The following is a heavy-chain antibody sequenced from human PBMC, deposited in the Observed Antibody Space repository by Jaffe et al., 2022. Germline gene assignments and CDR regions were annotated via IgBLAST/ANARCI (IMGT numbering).Heavy chain of an antibody. CDR2: IYSGDSDT. CDR1: GFQFSSFW. CDR3: VRLSGGFDWRGAFDI. V-gene: IGHV5-51*03. J-gene: IGHJ3*02. D-gene: IGHD3-10*01. Sequence: EVQLVQSGAEMRKSGESLKISCKGSGFQFSSFWIGWVRQMPGKGLEWMGIIYSGDSDTTYSPSFQGQVTISVDKSIHMAYLQWSSLKASDTAKYYCVRLSGGFDWRGAFDIWGQGTMLTVSP.